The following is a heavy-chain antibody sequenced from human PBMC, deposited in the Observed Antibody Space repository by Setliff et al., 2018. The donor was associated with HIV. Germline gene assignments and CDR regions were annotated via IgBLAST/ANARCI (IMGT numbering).Heavy chain of an antibody. CDR2: IYPGDSDT. Sequence: GESLKISCKGSGYSFTNYWIAWVRQMPGKGLEWMGIIYPGDSDTVYSPSFQGQVTISADRSISTAYLQWSSLKASDTAMYFCARGEHFSYYMDVWGKGTTVTVSS. J-gene: IGHJ6*03. V-gene: IGHV5-51*01. CDR1: GYSFTNYW. CDR3: ARGEHFSYYMDV.